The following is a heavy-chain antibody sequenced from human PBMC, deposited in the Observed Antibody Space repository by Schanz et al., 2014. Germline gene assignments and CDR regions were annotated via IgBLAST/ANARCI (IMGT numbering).Heavy chain of an antibody. V-gene: IGHV3-30*18. Sequence: QVQLVDSGGGLVKPGGSLRLSCAASGFTFSDYYMTWIRQAPGKGLEWVAVISYDGRNKYFADSVKGRFTISRDNSKNTLFLQVNSLRAEDTAVYYCAKQFLSYYFYGMDVWGQGTTVSVSS. J-gene: IGHJ6*02. CDR2: ISYDGRNK. CDR1: GFTFSDYY. CDR3: AKQFLSYYFYGMDV.